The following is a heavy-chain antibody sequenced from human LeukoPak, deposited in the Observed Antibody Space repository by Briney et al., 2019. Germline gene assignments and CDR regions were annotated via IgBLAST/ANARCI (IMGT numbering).Heavy chain of an antibody. J-gene: IGHJ4*02. CDR1: GYSFTSYW. Sequence: GESLKISCRGSGYSFTSYWIGWVRQMPGKGLEWMGIIYPGDSDTRYSPSFQGQVTISADKSISTAYLQWSSLKASDTAVYYCARRYGDLRIGYYFDYWGQGTLVTVSS. V-gene: IGHV5-51*01. CDR2: IYPGDSDT. D-gene: IGHD4-17*01. CDR3: ARRYGDLRIGYYFDY.